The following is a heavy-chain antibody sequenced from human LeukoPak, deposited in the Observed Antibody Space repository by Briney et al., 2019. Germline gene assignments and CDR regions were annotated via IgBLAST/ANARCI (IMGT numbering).Heavy chain of an antibody. CDR2: ISAYNGNT. D-gene: IGHD3-16*01. Sequence: GASVKVSCKASGYTFTSYGISWVRQAPGQGLEWMGWISAYNGNTNYAQKLQGRVTMTTDTSTSTAYMELRSLRSDDTAVYYCARVDHGLSFAHRDDTGAGDYWGQGTLVTVSS. CDR3: ARVDHGLSFAHRDDTGAGDY. V-gene: IGHV1-18*01. CDR1: GYTFTSYG. J-gene: IGHJ4*02.